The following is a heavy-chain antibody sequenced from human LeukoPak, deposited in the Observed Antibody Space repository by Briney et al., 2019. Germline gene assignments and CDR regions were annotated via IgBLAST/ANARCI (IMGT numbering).Heavy chain of an antibody. D-gene: IGHD4-23*01. CDR2: IYYSGST. V-gene: IGHV4-59*12. Sequence: SETLSLTCTVSGGSISSYYWSWIRQPPGKGLEWIGYIYYSGSTNYDPSLKSRVTISVDTSKNQFSLKLSSVTAADTAVYYCARDHDYGGNGYWGQGTLVTVSS. CDR1: GGSISSYY. J-gene: IGHJ4*02. CDR3: ARDHDYGGNGY.